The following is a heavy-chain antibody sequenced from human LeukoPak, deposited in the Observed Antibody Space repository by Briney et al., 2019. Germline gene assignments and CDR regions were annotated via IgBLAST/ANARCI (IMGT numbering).Heavy chain of an antibody. CDR3: AGSSGWARYFDY. J-gene: IGHJ4*02. CDR2: IWYDGNEK. CDR1: GFVFGSKT. V-gene: IGHV3-33*01. D-gene: IGHD6-19*01. Sequence: HPGGSLRLSCAASGFVFGSKTMHWVRQAPGRGLEWVAVIWYDGNEKHYADSVKGRFSISRDNSRNTLSLQMNSLRVEDTALYYCAGSSGWARYFDYWGQGTLVTVSS.